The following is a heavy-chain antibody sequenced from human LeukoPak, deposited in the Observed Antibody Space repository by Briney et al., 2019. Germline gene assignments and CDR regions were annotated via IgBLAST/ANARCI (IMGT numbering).Heavy chain of an antibody. V-gene: IGHV3-23*01. CDR2: ITGSGDTT. CDR3: AKGPQLYSGYHPDY. CDR1: GFTFSSDA. Sequence: PGGSLRLSCAASGFTFSSDAMTWVRQAPGEGLEWVSTITGSGDTTYYADSVKGRFTISRDYSKNTVHLQLNNLRAEDTAMYYCAKGPQLYSGYHPDYWGQGTLVTVSS. J-gene: IGHJ4*02. D-gene: IGHD5-12*01.